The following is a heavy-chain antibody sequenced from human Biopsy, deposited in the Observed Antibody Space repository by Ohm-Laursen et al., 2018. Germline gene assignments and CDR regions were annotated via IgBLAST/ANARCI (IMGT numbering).Heavy chain of an antibody. CDR2: VHHDGRA. CDR1: GGTYSGYY. Sequence: TLSLTCAVYGGTYSGYYWSWIRQPPGKGLEWIGEVHHDGRANYNPSLKSRVTISGDMSKKQFSLKLSGVTAADTAVYYCARDAGFGGFCTNGVCSGTLDIWGQGTLVAISS. J-gene: IGHJ3*02. V-gene: IGHV4-34*01. CDR3: ARDAGFGGFCTNGVCSGTLDI. D-gene: IGHD2-8*01.